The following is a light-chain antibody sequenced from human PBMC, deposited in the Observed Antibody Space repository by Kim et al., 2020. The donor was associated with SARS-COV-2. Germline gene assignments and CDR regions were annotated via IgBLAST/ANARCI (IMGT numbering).Light chain of an antibody. CDR1: SSNIGAGYD. CDR2: GNS. V-gene: IGLV1-40*01. Sequence: RVTISCTGSSSNIGAGYDVHWYQQLPGTAPKLLIYGNSNRPSGVPDRFSGSKSGTSASLAITGLQAEDEADYYCQSYDSSLSGSWVFGGGTKVTVL. J-gene: IGLJ3*02. CDR3: QSYDSSLSGSWV.